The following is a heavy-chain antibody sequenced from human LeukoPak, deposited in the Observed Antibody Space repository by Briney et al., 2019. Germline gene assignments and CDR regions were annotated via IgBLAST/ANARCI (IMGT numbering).Heavy chain of an antibody. CDR2: IYYSGST. D-gene: IGHD4-17*01. J-gene: IGHJ6*02. CDR1: GGSISSYY. CDR3: ARSGYSTVTYLPNRYCYGMDV. V-gene: IGHV4-59*01. Sequence: SETLSLTCTVSGGSISSYYWSWIRQPPGKGLEWIGYIYYSGSTNYNPSLKSRVTISVDTSKNQFSLKLSSVTAADTAVYYCARSGYSTVTYLPNRYCYGMDVWGQGTTVTVSS.